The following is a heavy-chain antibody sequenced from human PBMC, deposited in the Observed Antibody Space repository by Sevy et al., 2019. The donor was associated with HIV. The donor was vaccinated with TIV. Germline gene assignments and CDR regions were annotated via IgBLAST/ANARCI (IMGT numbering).Heavy chain of an antibody. Sequence: GGSLRLSCAASGFTFSSYAMSWVRQAPGKGLEWVSAISGSGGSTYYADYVKGRFTISRDNSKNTLYRQMNSLRAEDTAVYYCAKDSIAVAGNDAFDIWGQGTMVTVSS. CDR3: AKDSIAVAGNDAFDI. CDR1: GFTFSSYA. D-gene: IGHD6-19*01. J-gene: IGHJ3*02. CDR2: ISGSGGST. V-gene: IGHV3-23*01.